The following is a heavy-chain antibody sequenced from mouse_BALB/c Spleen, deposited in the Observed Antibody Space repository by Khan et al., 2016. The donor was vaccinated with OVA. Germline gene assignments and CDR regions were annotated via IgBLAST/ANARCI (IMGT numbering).Heavy chain of an antibody. CDR3: TRGNYCGSYFDY. Sequence: VQLQQSGPGLVKPSQSLSLTCTVTGYSITSGYAWNWIRQFPGNKLEWMGYISYSGVTSYTPSLKSRISINRDTSKNKFFLQLNSVTTEDTATYYCTRGNYCGSYFDYWGQGTTLTVSS. J-gene: IGHJ2*01. D-gene: IGHD1-1*01. V-gene: IGHV3-2*02. CDR1: GYSITSGYA. CDR2: ISYSGVT.